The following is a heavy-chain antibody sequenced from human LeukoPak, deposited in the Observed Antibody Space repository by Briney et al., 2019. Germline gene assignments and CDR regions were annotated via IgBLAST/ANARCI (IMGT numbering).Heavy chain of an antibody. CDR1: GYTFTGYY. D-gene: IGHD3-22*01. CDR3: ARSPYYGSSGPFDY. V-gene: IGHV1-2*02. J-gene: IGHJ4*02. CDR2: INPNSGGT. Sequence: ASVKVSCKASGYTFTGYYILWVRQVPGQGLEWMGWINPNSGGTTYAQNFQGRATMTRDTSISTAYMELSRLRSDDTAVYYCARSPYYGSSGPFDYWGQGTLVTVSS.